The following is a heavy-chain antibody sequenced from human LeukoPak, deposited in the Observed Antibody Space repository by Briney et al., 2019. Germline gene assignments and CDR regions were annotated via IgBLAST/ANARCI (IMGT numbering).Heavy chain of an antibody. Sequence: SETLSLTCAVSGGSISSGGYSWSWIRQPPGKGLEWIGYIYHSGSTYYNPSLKSRVTISVDRSKNQFSLKLSSVTAADTAVYYCARGSGFVLRFLEWSGGYMDVWGKGTTVTVSS. CDR3: ARGSGFVLRFLEWSGGYMDV. V-gene: IGHV4-30-2*01. J-gene: IGHJ6*03. CDR2: IYHSGST. D-gene: IGHD3-3*01. CDR1: GGSISSGGYS.